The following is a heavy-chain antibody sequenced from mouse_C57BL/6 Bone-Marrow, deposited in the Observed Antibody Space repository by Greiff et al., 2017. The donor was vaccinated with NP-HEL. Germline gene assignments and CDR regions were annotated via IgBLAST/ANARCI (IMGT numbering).Heavy chain of an antibody. D-gene: IGHD1-1*01. CDR2: IDPSDSET. CDR1: GYTFTSYW. V-gene: IGHV1-52*01. Sequence: QVQLQQPGAELVRPGSSVKLSCKASGYTFTSYWMHWVKQRPIQGLEWIGNIDPSDSETHYNQKFKDKATLTVDKSSSTAYMQLSSLTSEDSAVYYCARKSSYEVWFAYWGQGTLVTVSA. J-gene: IGHJ3*01. CDR3: ARKSSYEVWFAY.